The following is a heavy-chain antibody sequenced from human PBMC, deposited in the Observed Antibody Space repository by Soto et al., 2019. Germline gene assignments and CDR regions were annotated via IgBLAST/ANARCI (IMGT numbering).Heavy chain of an antibody. CDR3: ARVSGDCSGGSCYTGTYYFDY. CDR1: GYTFTGYY. CDR2: INPNSGGT. D-gene: IGHD2-15*01. J-gene: IGHJ4*02. Sequence: ASVKVSCKASGYTFTGYYMHWVRQAPGQGLEWMGWINPNSGGTNYAQKFQGWVTMTRDTSISTAYMELSRLRSDDTAVYYCARVSGDCSGGSCYTGTYYFDYWGQGTLVTVSS. V-gene: IGHV1-2*04.